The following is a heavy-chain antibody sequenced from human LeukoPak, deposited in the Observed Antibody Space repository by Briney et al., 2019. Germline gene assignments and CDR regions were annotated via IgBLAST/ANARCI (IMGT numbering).Heavy chain of an antibody. D-gene: IGHD2-2*02. CDR3: ARGGYCGSTSCYTDDY. CDR2: ISAYNGNT. V-gene: IGHV1-18*01. Sequence: ASVKVSCKASGYTFTSYGISWVRQAPGQGLEWMGWISAYNGNTNYAQKLQGRVTMTTDTSTSTAYMELRSLRSDDTAVYYCARGGYCGSTSCYTDDYWGQGTLVTVSS. J-gene: IGHJ4*02. CDR1: GYTFTSYG.